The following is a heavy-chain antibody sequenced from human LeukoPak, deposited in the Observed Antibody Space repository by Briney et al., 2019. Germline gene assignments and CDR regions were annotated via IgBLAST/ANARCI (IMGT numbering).Heavy chain of an antibody. V-gene: IGHV3-23*01. CDR2: ITGSGGNT. CDR1: GFTFSNYA. D-gene: IGHD3-9*01. J-gene: IGHJ4*02. CDR3: AKWWDYDVLTGYYVSDY. Sequence: GASLRLSCAASGFTFSNYAMSWVRQAPGKGLEWVSAITGSGGNTYYADSVEGRFTISRDNSKNTVFLQMNSLRAEDTAVYYCAKWWDYDVLTGYYVSDYWGQGTLVTVSS.